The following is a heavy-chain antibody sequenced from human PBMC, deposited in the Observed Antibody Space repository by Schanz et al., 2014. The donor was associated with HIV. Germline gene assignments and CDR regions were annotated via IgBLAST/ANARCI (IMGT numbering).Heavy chain of an antibody. CDR2: VNPESGNT. CDR1: GYTFSDYD. CDR3: VRAASFHFDKEGYYRNWYFDF. D-gene: IGHD1-26*01. J-gene: IGHJ2*01. V-gene: IGHV1-8*02. Sequence: QVQLVQSGPEVKKPGASVRVSCETSGYTFSDYDINWVRQAPGQGLEWMGWVNPESGNTGMADTFLGRLSLTRFTAPGTACMELDSLRAEDTAIYYCVRAASFHFDKEGYYRNWYFDFWGRGTLVAVSS.